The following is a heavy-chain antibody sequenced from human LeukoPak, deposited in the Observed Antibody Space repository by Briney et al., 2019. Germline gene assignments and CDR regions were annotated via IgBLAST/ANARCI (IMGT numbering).Heavy chain of an antibody. V-gene: IGHV1-69*13. J-gene: IGHJ4*02. CDR2: IIPIFGTA. Sequence: SVKVSCKASGGTFSSYAISWVRRAPGQGLEWMGGIIPIFGTANYAQKFQGRVTITADESTSTAYMELSSLRSEDTAVYYCAREEVLAYCGGDCYSHFDYWGQGTLVTVSS. CDR3: AREEVLAYCGGDCYSHFDY. D-gene: IGHD2-21*02. CDR1: GGTFSSYA.